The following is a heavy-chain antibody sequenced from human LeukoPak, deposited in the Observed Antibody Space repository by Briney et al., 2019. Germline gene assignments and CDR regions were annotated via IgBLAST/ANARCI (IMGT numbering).Heavy chain of an antibody. D-gene: IGHD6-19*01. CDR2: ISSSSSYI. V-gene: IGHV3-21*01. J-gene: IGHJ4*02. Sequence: GGSLRLSCAASGFTFSSYSMIWVRQAPGKGLEWVSSISSSSSYIYYADSVKGRFTISRDNAKNSLYLQMNSLRAEDTAVYYCARDSLAVAGSFDYWGQGTLVTVSS. CDR3: ARDSLAVAGSFDY. CDR1: GFTFSSYS.